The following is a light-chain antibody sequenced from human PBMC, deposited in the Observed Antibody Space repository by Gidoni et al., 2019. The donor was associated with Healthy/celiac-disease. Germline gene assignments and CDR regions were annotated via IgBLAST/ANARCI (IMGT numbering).Light chain of an antibody. Sequence: SVLTHPPSVSGAPGQRVTISCPGSSSNIGAGYDVHWYQQLPGTAPKLLIYGNSNRPSGVPDRFSGSKSGTSASLAITGLQAEDEADYYCQSYDSSLSGSKVFGGGTKLTVL. CDR3: QSYDSSLSGSKV. V-gene: IGLV1-40*01. CDR2: GNS. J-gene: IGLJ2*01. CDR1: SSNIGAGYD.